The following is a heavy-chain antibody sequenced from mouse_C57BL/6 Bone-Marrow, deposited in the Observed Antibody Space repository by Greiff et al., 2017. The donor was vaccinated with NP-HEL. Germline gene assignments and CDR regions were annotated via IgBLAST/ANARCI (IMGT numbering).Heavy chain of an antibody. J-gene: IGHJ2*01. CDR2: IRNKANGYTT. D-gene: IGHD2-3*01. Sequence: EVQRVESGGGLVQPGGSLSLSCAASGFTFTDYYMSWVRQPPGKALEWLGFIRNKANGYTTEYSASVKGRFTISRDNSQSILYLQMNALRAEDSATYYCARCGYLYYFDYWGQGTTLTVSS. CDR1: GFTFTDYY. CDR3: ARCGYLYYFDY. V-gene: IGHV7-3*01.